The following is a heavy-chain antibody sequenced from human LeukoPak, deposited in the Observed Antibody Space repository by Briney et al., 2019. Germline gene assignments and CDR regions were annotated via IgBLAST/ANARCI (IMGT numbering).Heavy chain of an antibody. D-gene: IGHD6-19*01. CDR2: IYHSGST. J-gene: IGHJ4*02. CDR3: ARGPPASSGWYSTPSYYFDY. Sequence: PSETLSLTCTVSGYSISSGYCLGWIRQPPGKGLEWIGSIYHSGSTYYNPPLKSRVTISVDTSRNQFSLKLSSVTAADTAVYYCARGPPASSGWYSTPSYYFDYWGQGTLVTVSS. CDR1: GYSISSGYC. V-gene: IGHV4-38-2*02.